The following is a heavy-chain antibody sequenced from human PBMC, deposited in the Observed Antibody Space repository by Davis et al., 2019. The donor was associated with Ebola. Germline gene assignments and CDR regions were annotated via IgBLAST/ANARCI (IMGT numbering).Heavy chain of an antibody. CDR3: ARVGAATGGELDY. CDR2: ISHGGVS. J-gene: IGHJ4*02. V-gene: IGHV4-34*01. D-gene: IGHD3-16*01. CDR1: GGSFSDYF. Sequence: MPSETLSLTCAVYGGSFSDYFWSWIRRSPGKGLEWIGKISHGGVSDYNPSLKSRATISLDTSKNQFFLRVNSMTAADTAVYYCARVGAATGGELDYWGQGALVTVSS.